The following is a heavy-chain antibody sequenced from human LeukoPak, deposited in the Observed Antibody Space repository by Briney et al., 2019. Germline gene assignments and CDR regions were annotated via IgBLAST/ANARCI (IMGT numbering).Heavy chain of an antibody. D-gene: IGHD2-2*01. J-gene: IGHJ5*02. CDR3: ASRYCSSTSCLPFDP. CDR1: GGSISSGDYY. CDR2: IYYSGST. V-gene: IGHV4-30-4*01. Sequence: SETLSLTRTVSGGSISSGDYYWSWIRQPPGKGLEWIGYIYYSGSTYYNPSLKSRVTISVDTSKNQFSLKLSSVTAADTAVYYCASRYCSSTSCLPFDPWGQGTLVTVSS.